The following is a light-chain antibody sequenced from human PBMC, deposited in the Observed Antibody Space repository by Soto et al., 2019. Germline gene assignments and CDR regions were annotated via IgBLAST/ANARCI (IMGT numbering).Light chain of an antibody. CDR1: QDITTF. CDR2: AAS. J-gene: IGKJ2*01. Sequence: DIQMTQSPSSLSASVGDRVTITCRARQDITTFLNWYQQKPGKAPKFLIYAASALQSGVPSRCSGGGYGTDFTLTISSLQPEDFATYYCQQSYSAPYTFGQGTKLEI. V-gene: IGKV1-39*01. CDR3: QQSYSAPYT.